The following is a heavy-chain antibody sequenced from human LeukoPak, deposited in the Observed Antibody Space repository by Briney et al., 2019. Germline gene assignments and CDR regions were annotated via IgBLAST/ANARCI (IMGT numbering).Heavy chain of an antibody. CDR3: ARDWVVYCSGGSCYSTTEFDY. D-gene: IGHD2-15*01. V-gene: IGHV1-69*06. CDR1: GGTFSSYA. Sequence: GASVKVSCKASGGTFSSYAISWVRQAPGQGLEWMGGIIPIFGTANYAQKFQGRVTITADKSTSTAYMELSSLRSEDTAVYYCARDWVVYCSGGSCYSTTEFDYWGQGTLVTVSS. CDR2: IIPIFGTA. J-gene: IGHJ4*02.